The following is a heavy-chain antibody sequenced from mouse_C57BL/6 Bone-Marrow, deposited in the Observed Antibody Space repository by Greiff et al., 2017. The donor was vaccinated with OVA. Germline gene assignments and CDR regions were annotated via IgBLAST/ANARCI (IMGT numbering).Heavy chain of an antibody. CDR1: GYTFTSYG. D-gene: IGHD1-1*01. V-gene: IGHV1-81*01. CDR2: IYPRSGNT. J-gene: IGHJ4*01. CDR3: ARLRAYYGSSYYAMDY. Sequence: VQLVESGAELARPGASVKLSCKASGYTFTSYGISWVKQRTGQGLEWIGEIYPRSGNTYYNEKFKGKATLTADKSSSTAYMELRSLTSEYSAVYFCARLRAYYGSSYYAMDYWGQGTSVTVSS.